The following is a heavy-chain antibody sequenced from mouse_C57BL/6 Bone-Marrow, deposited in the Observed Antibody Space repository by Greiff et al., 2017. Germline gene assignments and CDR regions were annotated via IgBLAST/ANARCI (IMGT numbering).Heavy chain of an antibody. CDR1: GFTFSAYY. Sequence: EVKLMESGGGLVQPGGSLKLSCAASGFTFSAYYLYLVRQTPETRLEWVAYLSNGGGSTYYPDTVKGRFPISRDNAKNTLYLQMSRLKSEDTAMDDCARHYGSSDPYGYVDVWGTGTTVTVSS. CDR2: LSNGGGST. D-gene: IGHD1-1*01. V-gene: IGHV5-12*01. CDR3: ARHYGSSDPYGYVDV. J-gene: IGHJ1*03.